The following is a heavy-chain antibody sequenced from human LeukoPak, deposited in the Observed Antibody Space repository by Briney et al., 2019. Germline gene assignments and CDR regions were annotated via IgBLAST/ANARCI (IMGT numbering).Heavy chain of an antibody. CDR1: GGSFSGYY. J-gene: IGHJ6*03. D-gene: IGHD6-13*01. CDR3: ARGAGIAAARYMDV. V-gene: IGHV4-34*01. CDR2: INHSGST. Sequence: SETLSLTRAVYGGSFSGYYWSWIRQPPGKGLEWIGEINHSGSTNYNPSLKSRVTISVDTSKNQFSLKLSSVTAADTAVYYCARGAGIAAARYMDVWGKGTTVTVSS.